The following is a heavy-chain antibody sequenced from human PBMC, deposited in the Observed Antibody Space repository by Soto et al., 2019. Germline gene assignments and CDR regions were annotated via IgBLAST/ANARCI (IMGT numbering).Heavy chain of an antibody. J-gene: IGHJ4*02. D-gene: IGHD3-3*01. Sequence: DVELLESGGGLVQPGGSLRLSCAASGFTFSNYEMNWVRQAPGKGLEWLAYISTSGSPIYYADSVKGRFTISRDDAKNSLYLQMNNLRAEDTAVYYCARESLRFLGWSFDYWGQGTLVTVSS. V-gene: IGHV3-48*03. CDR3: ARESLRFLGWSFDY. CDR2: ISTSGSPI. CDR1: GFTFSNYE.